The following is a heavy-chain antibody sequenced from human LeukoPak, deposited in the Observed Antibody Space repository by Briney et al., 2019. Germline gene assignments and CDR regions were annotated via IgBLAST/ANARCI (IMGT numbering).Heavy chain of an antibody. CDR3: ARLLRGSSSGY. CDR2: INHSGST. Sequence: PSETLSLTCAVYGGSFSGYYWSWIRQPPGKGLEWIGEINHSGSTNYNPSLKSRVTISVDTSKNQFSLKLSSVTAADTAVYYCARLLRGSSSGYWGQGTLVTVSS. CDR1: GGSFSGYY. D-gene: IGHD6-6*01. V-gene: IGHV4-34*01. J-gene: IGHJ4*02.